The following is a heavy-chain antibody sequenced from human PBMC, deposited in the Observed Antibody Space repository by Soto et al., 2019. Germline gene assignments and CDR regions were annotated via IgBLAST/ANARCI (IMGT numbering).Heavy chain of an antibody. Sequence: GSLRLSCAASGFTFSSYGMHWVRQAPGKGLEWVAVISYDGSNKYYADSVKGRFTISRDNSKNTLYLQMNSLRAEDTAVYYCAKDPQPNYDFWSGSQPPFDYWGQGTLVTVSS. CDR1: GFTFSSYG. D-gene: IGHD3-3*01. CDR2: ISYDGSNK. CDR3: AKDPQPNYDFWSGSQPPFDY. V-gene: IGHV3-30*18. J-gene: IGHJ4*02.